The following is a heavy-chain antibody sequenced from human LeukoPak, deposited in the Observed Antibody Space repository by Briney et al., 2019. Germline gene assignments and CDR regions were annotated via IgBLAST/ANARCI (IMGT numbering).Heavy chain of an antibody. CDR3: ARGLRGPHYDILTGLDY. CDR1: GGTFSSYA. V-gene: IGHV1-69*13. J-gene: IGHJ4*02. CDR2: IIPIFGTA. D-gene: IGHD3-9*01. Sequence: SVTVSFKASGGTFSSYAISWVRQAPGQGLEWMGGIIPIFGTANYAQKFQGRVTITAGESTSTAYMELSSLRSEDTAVYYCARGLRGPHYDILTGLDYWGQGTLVTVSS.